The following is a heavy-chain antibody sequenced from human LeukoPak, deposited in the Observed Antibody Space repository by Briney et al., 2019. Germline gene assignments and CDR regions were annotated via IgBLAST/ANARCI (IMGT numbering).Heavy chain of an antibody. V-gene: IGHV5-51*01. CDR3: ARWDYYGSGSYYWYYGMDV. J-gene: IGHJ6*02. Sequence: GESLKISCKGSGYSFTSYWIAWVRQMPGKGLEWMGIIYPGDSDTRYSPSFQGQVTISADKSISTAYLQWSSLKASDTAMYYCARWDYYGSGSYYWYYGMDVWGQGTTVTVSS. D-gene: IGHD3-10*01. CDR2: IYPGDSDT. CDR1: GYSFTSYW.